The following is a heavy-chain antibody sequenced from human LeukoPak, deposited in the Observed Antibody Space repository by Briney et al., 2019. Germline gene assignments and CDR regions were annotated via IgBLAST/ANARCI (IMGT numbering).Heavy chain of an antibody. CDR3: ARDQNSGTYDYYYGMDV. J-gene: IGHJ6*02. V-gene: IGHV3-30-3*01. CDR2: ISYDGSNK. Sequence: GGSLRLSCAASGFTFSSYAMNWVRQAPGKGLEWVALISYDGSNKNYADSVKGRFTISRDNSKNTLYLQMNSLRTEDTAVYYCARDQNSGTYDYYYGMDVWGQGTTVTVSS. D-gene: IGHD1-26*01. CDR1: GFTFSSYA.